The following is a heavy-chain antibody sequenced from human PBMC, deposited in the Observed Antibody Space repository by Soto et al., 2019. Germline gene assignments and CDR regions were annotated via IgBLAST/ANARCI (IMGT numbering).Heavy chain of an antibody. CDR3: VKSRSGSYYSALDY. V-gene: IGHV3-23*01. D-gene: IGHD3-10*01. CDR2: ISGSGST. J-gene: IGHJ4*02. Sequence: EVLLLESGGGLVQPGGSLRLACAASGFTFSSCAMSWVRQAAGKGLEWVSGISGSGSTYSADSVKGRFTISRDNSKNTAYLQMNSLRAEDTAVYYCVKSRSGSYYSALDYWGQGAWSPSPQ. CDR1: GFTFSSCA.